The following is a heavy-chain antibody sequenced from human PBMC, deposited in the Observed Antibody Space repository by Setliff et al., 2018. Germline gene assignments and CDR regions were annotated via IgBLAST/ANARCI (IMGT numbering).Heavy chain of an antibody. Sequence: PGGSLRLSCAASGFSFSDYAMSWVRQAPRKGLEWVSGGSTGKTDYADSVKGRFTMSRDSSTNTLYLQMNSLRGEDTAVYYCAKVGVVAGLDAFDIWGQGTMVTVSS. CDR2: GSTGKT. V-gene: IGHV3-23*01. CDR3: AKVGVVAGLDAFDI. CDR1: GFSFSDYA. J-gene: IGHJ3*02. D-gene: IGHD6-19*01.